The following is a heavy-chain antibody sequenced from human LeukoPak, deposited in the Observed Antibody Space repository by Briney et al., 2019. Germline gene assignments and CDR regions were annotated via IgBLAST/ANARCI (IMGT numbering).Heavy chain of an antibody. Sequence: PGGSLRLSCAASGFTFSGYAMTWVRQAPGKGLEWVSAMSASGGSTFYADCVKGRFTSSRDNSKNTLYLQINSLRAEDTAIYYCARVGPNWYFDLWGRGTLVTVSS. CDR2: MSASGGST. J-gene: IGHJ2*01. CDR1: GFTFSGYA. V-gene: IGHV3-23*01. CDR3: ARVGPNWYFDL.